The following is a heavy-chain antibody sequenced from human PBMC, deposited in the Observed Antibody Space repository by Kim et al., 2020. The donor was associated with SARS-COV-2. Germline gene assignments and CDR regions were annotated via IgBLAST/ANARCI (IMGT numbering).Heavy chain of an antibody. J-gene: IGHJ6*02. D-gene: IGHD2-2*01. V-gene: IGHV1-69*04. Sequence: SVKVSCKASGGTFSSYAISWVRQAPGQGLEWMGRIIPILGIANYAQKFQGRVTITADKSTSTAYMELSSLRSEDTAVYYCASTTQELVPAASYYYYGMDVWGQGTTVTVSS. CDR3: ASTTQELVPAASYYYYGMDV. CDR2: IIPILGIA. CDR1: GGTFSSYA.